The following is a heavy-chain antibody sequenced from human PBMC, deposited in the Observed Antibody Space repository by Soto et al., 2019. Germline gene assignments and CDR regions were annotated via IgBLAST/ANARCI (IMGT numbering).Heavy chain of an antibody. V-gene: IGHV3-73*01. CDR2: IRSKANNYAT. Sequence: EVQLVESGGGLVQPGGSLKLSCAASGFTFSRFAMHWVRQASGKGLAWVGRIRSKANNYATEYAVSVKGRFTISRDDSKNTAYLQMNSLEPEDTAVYYCTRWCSSCGVGRLDPWGQGTLVTVSS. CDR1: GFTFSRFA. D-gene: IGHD2-8*01. J-gene: IGHJ5*02. CDR3: TRWCSSCGVGRLDP.